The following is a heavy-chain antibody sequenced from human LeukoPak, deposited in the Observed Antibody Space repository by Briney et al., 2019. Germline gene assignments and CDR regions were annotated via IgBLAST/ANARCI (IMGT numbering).Heavy chain of an antibody. CDR1: GGSISSENW. D-gene: IGHD2-2*01. Sequence: SGTLSLTCAVSGGSISSENWWSWVRQPPGKGLEWIGEINHSGSTNYNPSLKSRVTISVDTSKNQFSLKLSSVTAADTAVYYCARGGGTSYCSSTSCYANYFDYWGQGTLVTVSS. CDR3: ARGGGTSYCSSTSCYANYFDY. CDR2: INHSGST. J-gene: IGHJ4*02. V-gene: IGHV4-4*02.